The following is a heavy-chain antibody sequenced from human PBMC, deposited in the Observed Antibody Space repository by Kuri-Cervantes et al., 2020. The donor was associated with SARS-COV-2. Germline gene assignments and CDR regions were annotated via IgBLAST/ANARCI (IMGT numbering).Heavy chain of an antibody. CDR1: GFTFSNAW. CDR3: TRHWTG. V-gene: IGHV3-15*07. J-gene: IGHJ4*02. CDR2: IKSKTDGGTT. D-gene: IGHD3/OR15-3a*01. Sequence: ETLSLTCAASGFTFSNAWMNWVRQAPGKGLEWVGRIKSKTDGGTTDYAAPVKGTFTVSRDDSKNTLYLQMNSLKTEDTAVYYCTRHWTGWGQGTLVTVSS.